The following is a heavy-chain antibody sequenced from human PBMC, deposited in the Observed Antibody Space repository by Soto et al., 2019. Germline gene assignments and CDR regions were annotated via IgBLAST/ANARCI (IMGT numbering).Heavy chain of an antibody. Sequence: GGSLRLSCSASGFTFNNCAMHWVRQIPGKGLEYVSAISGDGDTIYYADSVKGRFTIPRDNSKNTLYLLVTSLRAEDTAIYYCVKGGRTTVTEFDFWGQGTLVTVYS. V-gene: IGHV3-64D*06. CDR3: VKGGRTTVTEFDF. CDR1: GFTFNNCA. CDR2: ISGDGDTI. J-gene: IGHJ4*02. D-gene: IGHD4-4*01.